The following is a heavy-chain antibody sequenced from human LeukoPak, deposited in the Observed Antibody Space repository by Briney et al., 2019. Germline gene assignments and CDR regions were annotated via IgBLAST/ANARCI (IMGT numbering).Heavy chain of an antibody. J-gene: IGHJ5*02. V-gene: IGHV4-34*01. CDR3: ARAYSYGLLDWFDP. Sequence: SETLSLTCAVYGGSFSGYYWSWIRQPPGKGLEWIGEINHSGSTNYNPSLKSRVTISVDTSKNQLSLKLSSVTAADTAVYYCARAYSYGLLDWFDPWGQGTLVTVSS. CDR1: GGSFSGYY. D-gene: IGHD5-18*01. CDR2: INHSGST.